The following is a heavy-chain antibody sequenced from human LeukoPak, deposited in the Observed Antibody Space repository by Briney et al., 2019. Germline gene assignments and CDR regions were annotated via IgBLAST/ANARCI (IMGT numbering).Heavy chain of an antibody. CDR2: IYYSGST. CDR3: ARHGPDCSGGSCYSLIDY. J-gene: IGHJ4*02. V-gene: IGHV4-59*08. D-gene: IGHD2-15*01. Sequence: PSETLSLTCTVSGGSISSYYWSWIRQPPGKGLEWIGYIYYSGSTNYNPSLKSRVTISVDTSKNQFPLKLSSVTAADTAVYYCARHGPDCSGGSCYSLIDYWGQGTLVTVSS. CDR1: GGSISSYY.